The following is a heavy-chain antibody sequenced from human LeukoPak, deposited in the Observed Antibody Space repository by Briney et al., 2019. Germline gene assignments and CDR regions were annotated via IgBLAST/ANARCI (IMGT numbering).Heavy chain of an antibody. D-gene: IGHD6-19*01. V-gene: IGHV3-23*01. CDR2: ISGSGGST. CDR3: AKSLGYSSGGGLDFDY. Sequence: GGSLRLSCAASGFTFSSYAMSWVRQAPGKGLEWVSAISGSGGSTYYADSVKGRFTISRDNSKNTLYLQVNSLRAEDTAVYYCAKSLGYSSGGGLDFDYWGQGTLVTVSS. CDR1: GFTFSSYA. J-gene: IGHJ4*02.